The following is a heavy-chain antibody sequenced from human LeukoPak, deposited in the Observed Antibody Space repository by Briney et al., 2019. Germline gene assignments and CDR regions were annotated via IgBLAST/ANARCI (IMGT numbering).Heavy chain of an antibody. V-gene: IGHV3-23*01. J-gene: IGHJ4*02. CDR2: ISGSGDST. CDR3: ARRLLTGYYEF. Sequence: GGSLRLSCVASGFTFSTYALSWVRQAPGKGLEWVSGISGSGDSTYYADSVKGRFTISRDSSKNMLYLQMNSLRAEDTAVYYCARRLLTGYYEFWGQGTLVTVSS. CDR1: GFTFSTYA. D-gene: IGHD3-9*01.